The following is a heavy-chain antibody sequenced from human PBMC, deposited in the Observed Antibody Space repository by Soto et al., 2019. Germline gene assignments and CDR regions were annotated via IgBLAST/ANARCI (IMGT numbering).Heavy chain of an antibody. Sequence: PGGSLRLSCAASGFTFINYSMHWVRQAPGKGLEWVAVISYDGSNKYYADSVKGRFTISRENSKKTMYLQMNSLSAEDTAVYYCARDSPPNYYDSSGYYSDAFDIWGQGKMVTVS. CDR3: ARDSPPNYYDSSGYYSDAFDI. D-gene: IGHD3-22*01. J-gene: IGHJ3*02. CDR1: GFTFINYS. V-gene: IGHV3-30-3*01. CDR2: ISYDGSNK.